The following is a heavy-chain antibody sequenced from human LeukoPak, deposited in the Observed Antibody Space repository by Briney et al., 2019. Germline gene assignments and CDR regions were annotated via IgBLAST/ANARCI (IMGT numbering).Heavy chain of an antibody. J-gene: IGHJ4*02. CDR3: ARDLRVTVTMVRGGVDY. Sequence: PSETLSLTCTVSGGSISSSSYYWGWIRQPPGKGLEWIGSIYYSGSTYYNPSLKSRVTISVDTSKNQFSLKLSSVTAADTAVYYCARDLRVTVTMVRGGVDYWGQGTLVTVSS. CDR1: GGSISSSSYY. V-gene: IGHV4-39*07. CDR2: IYYSGST. D-gene: IGHD3-10*01.